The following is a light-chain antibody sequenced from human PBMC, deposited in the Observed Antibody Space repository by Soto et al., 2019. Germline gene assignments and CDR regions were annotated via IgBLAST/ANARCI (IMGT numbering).Light chain of an antibody. J-gene: IGLJ1*01. CDR1: SSDVGGYNY. V-gene: IGLV2-11*01. CDR2: DVS. CDR3: CSYAGSYTFSV. Sequence: QSALTQPRSVSGSPGQSVTISCTGTSSDVGGYNYVSWYQQHPGNAPKLMIYDVSKRPSGVPDRFSGSKSGNTASLTISGLQAEDEADYYCCSYAGSYTFSVFGTGTKLTVL.